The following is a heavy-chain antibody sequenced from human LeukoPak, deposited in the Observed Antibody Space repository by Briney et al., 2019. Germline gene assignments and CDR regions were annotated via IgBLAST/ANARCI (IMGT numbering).Heavy chain of an antibody. Sequence: ASVTVSCKASGYTFTSYYMHWVRQAPGQGLEWMGIINPSGGSTSYAQKFQGRVTMTRDTSTSTVYMELSSLRSEDTAVYYCARSARYYYGSGAYYFDYWGQGTLVTVSS. CDR2: INPSGGST. CDR3: ARSARYYYGSGAYYFDY. V-gene: IGHV1-46*01. D-gene: IGHD3-10*01. CDR1: GYTFTSYY. J-gene: IGHJ4*02.